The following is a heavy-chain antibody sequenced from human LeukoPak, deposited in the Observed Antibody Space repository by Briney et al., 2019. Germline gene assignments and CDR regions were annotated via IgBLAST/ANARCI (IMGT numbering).Heavy chain of an antibody. D-gene: IGHD6-19*01. Sequence: ASVKVSCKASGYTFTSYYMHWVRQAPGQGLEGMGIINPSGGSTSYAQKFQGRVTMTRDTSTSTVYMELSSLRSEDTAVYYCARVSQWLPLFDYWGQGTLVTVSS. CDR3: ARVSQWLPLFDY. CDR1: GYTFTSYY. V-gene: IGHV1-46*01. CDR2: INPSGGST. J-gene: IGHJ4*02.